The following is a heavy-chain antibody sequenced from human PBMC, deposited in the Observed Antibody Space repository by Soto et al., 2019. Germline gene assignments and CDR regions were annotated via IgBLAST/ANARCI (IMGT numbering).Heavy chain of an antibody. D-gene: IGHD6-13*01. J-gene: IGHJ4*02. Sequence: GGSLRLSCAASGFTFSSYWMSWVRQAPGKGLEWVANIKQDGSVKYYVDSVKGRFTISRDNAKNSLYLQMNSLRAEDTAVYYCARDEGREAACNYFDYWGQGTLVTVSS. CDR1: GFTFSSYW. V-gene: IGHV3-7*01. CDR3: ARDEGREAACNYFDY. CDR2: IKQDGSVK.